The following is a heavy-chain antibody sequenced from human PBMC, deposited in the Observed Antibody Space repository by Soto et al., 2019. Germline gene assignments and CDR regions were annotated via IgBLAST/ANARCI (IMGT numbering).Heavy chain of an antibody. Sequence: ASVKVSCKASGYTFTGYYMHWVRQAPGQGLEWMGWINPNSGGTNYAQKFQGRVFMTTDTSTRTAYMELRSLRSDDTAVYYCARGGYYDSSGSRNYYYYGMNVWGQGTTVTVSS. V-gene: IGHV1-2*02. J-gene: IGHJ6*02. CDR3: ARGGYYDSSGSRNYYYYGMNV. CDR1: GYTFTGYY. D-gene: IGHD3-22*01. CDR2: INPNSGGT.